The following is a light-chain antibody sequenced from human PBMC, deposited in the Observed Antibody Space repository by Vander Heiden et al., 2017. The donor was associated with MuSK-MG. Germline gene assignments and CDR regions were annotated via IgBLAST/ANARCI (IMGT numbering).Light chain of an antibody. CDR1: NSDVGDYNY. V-gene: IGLV2-14*03. J-gene: IGLJ1*01. Sequence: QSALTQPASVSGSPGQSITLPCTGTNSDVGDYNYVSWYQHHPGKVPKLIIYDVSHRPSGISDRFSGSKSGNMASLTISGLQAADEADYYCSSYTSSGTYVFGSGTQVTVL. CDR2: DVS. CDR3: SSYTSSGTYV.